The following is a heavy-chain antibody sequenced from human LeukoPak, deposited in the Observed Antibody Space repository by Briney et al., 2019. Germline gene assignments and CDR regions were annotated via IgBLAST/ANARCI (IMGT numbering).Heavy chain of an antibody. Sequence: PGGSLRLSCAASGFTFSSYAMHWVRQAPGKGLEWVAVISYDGSNKYYADSVKGRFTTSRDNSKNTLYLQMNSLRAEDTAVYYCARDWRTGTTIPGYWGQGTLVTVSS. CDR2: ISYDGSNK. D-gene: IGHD1-7*01. CDR1: GFTFSSYA. V-gene: IGHV3-30-3*01. CDR3: ARDWRTGTTIPGY. J-gene: IGHJ4*02.